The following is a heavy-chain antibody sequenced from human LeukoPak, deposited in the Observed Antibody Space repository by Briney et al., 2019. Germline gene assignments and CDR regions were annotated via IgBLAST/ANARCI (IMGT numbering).Heavy chain of an antibody. CDR1: GGSFSGYY. V-gene: IGHV4-34*01. J-gene: IGHJ4*02. D-gene: IGHD6-13*01. CDR2: INHSGST. CDR3: ARGLHSSSWYWDY. Sequence: PSETLSLTCAVYGGSFSGYYWSWIRQPPGKGLEWIGEINHSGSTNYNPSLKSRVTISVDTSRNQFSLKLSSVTAADTAVYYCARGLHSSSWYWDYWGQGTPVTVSS.